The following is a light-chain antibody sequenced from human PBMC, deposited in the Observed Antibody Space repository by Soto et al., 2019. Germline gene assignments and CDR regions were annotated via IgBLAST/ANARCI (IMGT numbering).Light chain of an antibody. CDR2: AAS. CDR3: QPSYSTPLT. V-gene: IGKV1-39*01. CDR1: QSISSY. Sequence: DIQMTQSPSSLSASVGDRVTITCRASQSISSYLHWYQQKPGKAPKLLISAASSLQSGVPSRFSGSGSGTDFTLTISSLQPEDFATYYCQPSYSTPLTFGGGTKVEIK. J-gene: IGKJ4*01.